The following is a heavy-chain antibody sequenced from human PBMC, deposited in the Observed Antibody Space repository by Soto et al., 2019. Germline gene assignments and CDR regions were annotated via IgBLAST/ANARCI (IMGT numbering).Heavy chain of an antibody. V-gene: IGHV3-30*18. CDR1: EFTFSSYG. CDR2: ISYDGSNK. D-gene: IGHD2-15*01. Sequence: QVQLVESGGGVVQPGRSLRPSCAASEFTFSSYGMHWVRQAPGKGLEWVAVISYDGSNKYYADSVKGRFTISRDNSKNTLYLQMNSLRAEDTAVYYCAKDYVAVAATKGAFDIWGQGTMVTVSS. J-gene: IGHJ3*02. CDR3: AKDYVAVAATKGAFDI.